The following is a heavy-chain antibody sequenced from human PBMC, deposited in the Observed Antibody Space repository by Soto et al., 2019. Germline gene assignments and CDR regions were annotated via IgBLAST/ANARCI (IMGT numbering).Heavy chain of an antibody. CDR1: GGSFSGYY. D-gene: IGHD2-2*01. J-gene: IGHJ6*02. V-gene: IGHV4-34*01. CDR2: INHSVST. CDR3: ARGDVVVVPAAILSSRGYYGMAV. Sequence: QVQLQQWGAGLLKPSETLSLTCAVYGGSFSGYYWSWIRQPPGKGLERIGEINHSVSTNYNPSLNGRVTISVDTTKNQFSQELSSVSAADTAVYYCARGDVVVVPAAILSSRGYYGMAVWGQGTTVTVSS.